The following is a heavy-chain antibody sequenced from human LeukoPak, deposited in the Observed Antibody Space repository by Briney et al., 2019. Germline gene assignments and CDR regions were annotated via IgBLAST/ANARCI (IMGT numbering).Heavy chain of an antibody. CDR1: GGSISSHY. V-gene: IGHV4-59*08. J-gene: IGHJ4*02. CDR2: IYYSGST. CDR3: ARRDSSGWTFDY. Sequence: SETLSLTCTVSGGSISSHYWSWIRQPPGKGLEWIGYIYYSGSTNYNPSLKSRVTISVDTSKNQFSLKLSSVTAADTAVYYCARRDSSGWTFDYWGQGTLVTVSS. D-gene: IGHD6-19*01.